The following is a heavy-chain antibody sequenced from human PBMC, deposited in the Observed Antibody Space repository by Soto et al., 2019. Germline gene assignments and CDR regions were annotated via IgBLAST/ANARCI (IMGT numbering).Heavy chain of an antibody. CDR1: GFAFRSYG. J-gene: IGHJ4*02. D-gene: IGHD6-25*01. Sequence: QVHLVESGGGVVPPGRSLRLSCVASGFAFRSYGMHWVRQAPGKGLEWVAVMSYDGSQIYHADFVKGRFTVSRDNSKNTLYLQMNCLREEDTAVYYCAKAGAKRVVDYWGQGTQVTVSS. V-gene: IGHV3-30*18. CDR2: MSYDGSQI. CDR3: AKAGAKRVVDY.